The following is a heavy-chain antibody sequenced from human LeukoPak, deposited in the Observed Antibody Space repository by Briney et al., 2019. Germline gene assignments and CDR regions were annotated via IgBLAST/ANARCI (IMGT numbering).Heavy chain of an antibody. CDR1: GLTFSSYG. V-gene: IGHV3-30*18. D-gene: IGHD3-3*01. CDR2: ISYDGSNK. Sequence: GGSLRLSCAASGLTFSSYGMHWVRQAPGKGLEWVAVISYDGSNKYYADSVKGRFTISRDNSKNTLYLQMNSLRAEDTAVYYCAKDLLDYDFWSGYYYYYGMDVWGQGTTVTVSS. J-gene: IGHJ6*02. CDR3: AKDLLDYDFWSGYYYYYGMDV.